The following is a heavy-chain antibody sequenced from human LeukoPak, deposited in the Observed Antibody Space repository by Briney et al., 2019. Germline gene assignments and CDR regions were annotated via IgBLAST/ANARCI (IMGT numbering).Heavy chain of an antibody. V-gene: IGHV3-73*01. J-gene: IGHJ6*02. CDR3: TSPYYDFWSGYPRGYYYYGMDV. Sequence: GGSLRLSCAASGFTFSGSAMHWVRQASGKGLEWVGRIRSKANSYATAYAASVKGRFTISRDDSKNTAYLQMNSLKTEDTAVYYCTSPYYDFWSGYPRGYYYYGMDVWGQGTTVTVSS. CDR1: GFTFSGSA. CDR2: IRSKANSYAT. D-gene: IGHD3-3*01.